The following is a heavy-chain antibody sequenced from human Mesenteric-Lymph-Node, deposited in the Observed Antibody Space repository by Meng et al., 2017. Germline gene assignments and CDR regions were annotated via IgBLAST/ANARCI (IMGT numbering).Heavy chain of an antibody. CDR3: ARDHGFLNWFDP. Sequence: EVQLVESGGVVVQPGGSLRLSCAASGFTFDDYAMHWVRQAPGKGLEWVSLISWDGGSTYYADSVKGRFTISRDNSKNTLYLQMNSLRAEDTAVYYCARDHGFLNWFDPWGQGTLVTVSS. V-gene: IGHV3-43D*03. J-gene: IGHJ5*02. D-gene: IGHD2/OR15-2a*01. CDR2: ISWDGGST. CDR1: GFTFDDYA.